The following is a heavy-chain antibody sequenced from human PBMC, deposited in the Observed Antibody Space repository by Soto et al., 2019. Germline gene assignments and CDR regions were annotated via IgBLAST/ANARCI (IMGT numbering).Heavy chain of an antibody. CDR2: INPNSGGT. V-gene: IGHV1-2*04. D-gene: IGHD2-2*01. CDR1: GYTFTGYY. Sequence: QVQLVQSGAEVKKPGASVKVSCKASGYTFTGYYMHWVRQAPGQGLEWMGWINPNSGGTNYAQKFQGWVTMTRDTSISTAYMELSRLRSDDTAVYYCARDKGDCSSTSCYFLGMDVWGQGTTVTVSS. CDR3: ARDKGDCSSTSCYFLGMDV. J-gene: IGHJ6*02.